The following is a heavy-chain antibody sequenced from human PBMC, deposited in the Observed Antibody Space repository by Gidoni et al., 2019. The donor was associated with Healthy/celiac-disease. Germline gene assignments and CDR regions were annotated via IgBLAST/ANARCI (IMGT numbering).Heavy chain of an antibody. CDR3: ARNRLAKSIAVAGTLEMDY. D-gene: IGHD6-19*01. Sequence: QVQLVQSGAEVKKPGASVKVSCKASGYTFTSYYMHWVRQAPGQGLAWMGIINPSGGSTSYAQKFQGRVTMTRETSTSTVYMELSSLRSEDTAVYYCARNRLAKSIAVAGTLEMDYWGQGTLVTVSS. J-gene: IGHJ4*02. CDR1: GYTFTSYY. V-gene: IGHV1-46*01. CDR2: INPSGGST.